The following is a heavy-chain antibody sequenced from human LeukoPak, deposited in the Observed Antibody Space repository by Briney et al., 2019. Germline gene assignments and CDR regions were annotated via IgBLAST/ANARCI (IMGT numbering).Heavy chain of an antibody. CDR1: GGSFSGYY. Sequence: SETLSLTCAVYGGSFSGYYWSWTRQPPGKGLEWVGEINHSGSTNYNPSLKSRVTISVDTSKNQLSLKLSSVTAADTAVYYCARGAPYYYGSGSFRYFDNWGQGTLVTVSS. D-gene: IGHD3-10*01. CDR3: ARGAPYYYGSGSFRYFDN. V-gene: IGHV4-34*01. J-gene: IGHJ4*02. CDR2: INHSGST.